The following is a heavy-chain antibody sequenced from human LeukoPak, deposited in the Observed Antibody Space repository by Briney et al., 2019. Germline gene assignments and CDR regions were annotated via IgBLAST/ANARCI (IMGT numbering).Heavy chain of an antibody. J-gene: IGHJ4*02. CDR1: GGSISSGDYY. Sequence: PSQTLSLTCTVSGGSISSGDYYWSWIRQHPGKGLEWIGYIYYSGSTYYNPSLKSRVTISLDTSQNQFSLKLSSVTAADTAVYYCARSSGFRRLQDYWGQGTLVTVSS. CDR3: ARSSGFRRLQDY. CDR2: IYYSGST. D-gene: IGHD1-26*01. V-gene: IGHV4-31*03.